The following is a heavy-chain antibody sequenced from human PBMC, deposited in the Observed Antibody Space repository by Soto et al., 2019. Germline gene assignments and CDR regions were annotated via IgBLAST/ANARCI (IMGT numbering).Heavy chain of an antibody. CDR2: ISYDGSNK. J-gene: IGHJ4*02. Sequence: QVQLVESGGGVVQPGRSLRLSCAASGFTFSSYGMHWVRQAPGKGLEWVADISYDGSNKYYADSVKGRFTISRDNSDKTLFLQMNSLRPEDTAVYYCAKRMFRWDLPFFDSWGQGTLVTVSS. CDR3: AKRMFRWDLPFFDS. V-gene: IGHV3-30*18. D-gene: IGHD1-26*01. CDR1: GFTFSSYG.